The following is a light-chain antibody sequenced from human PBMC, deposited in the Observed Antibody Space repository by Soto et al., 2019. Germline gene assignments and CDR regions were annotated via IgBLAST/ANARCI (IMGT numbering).Light chain of an antibody. Sequence: DIQMTQSPSSLSASVGDRVTITCRASQGIGNYLAWYQQKPGQVPKLLIYSASTLQSGVSSRFSGSGSGTDFSLIIGNLQPEDVANYYCQQYNIAPYVFGPGTKLEIK. CDR3: QQYNIAPYV. CDR1: QGIGNY. CDR2: SAS. J-gene: IGKJ2*01. V-gene: IGKV1-27*01.